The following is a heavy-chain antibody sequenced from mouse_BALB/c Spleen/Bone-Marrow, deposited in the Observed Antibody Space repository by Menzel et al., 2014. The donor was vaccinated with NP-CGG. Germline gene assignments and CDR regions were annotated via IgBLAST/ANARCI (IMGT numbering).Heavy chain of an antibody. D-gene: IGHD1-1*02. CDR1: GISITTGNYR. V-gene: IGHV3-5*02. J-gene: IGHJ4*01. CDR3: ARDGNYAMDY. CDR2: IYYNGTI. Sequence: EVQLQQSGPCLVKPSQTESLTCTVTGISITTGNYRWIWIRQFPGNKLEWTGYIYYNGTITYNPSLTSRTTITRDTSKNQFFLEMNSLTAEATDKYYCARDGNYAMDYWGQGISVTVSS.